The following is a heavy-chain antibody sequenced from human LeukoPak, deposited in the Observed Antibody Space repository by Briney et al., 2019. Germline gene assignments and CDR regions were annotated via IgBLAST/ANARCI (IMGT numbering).Heavy chain of an antibody. CDR2: INHSGST. V-gene: IGHV4-34*01. Sequence: SETLSLTCAVYGGSFSGYYWSWIRQPPGKGLEWIGEINHSGSTNYNPSLKSRVTISVDTSKNQFSLKLSSVTAADTAVYYCARGFSGYSYGPTYYYYGMDVWGQGATVTVSS. CDR3: ARGFSGYSYGPTYYYYGMDV. J-gene: IGHJ6*02. D-gene: IGHD5-18*01. CDR1: GGSFSGYY.